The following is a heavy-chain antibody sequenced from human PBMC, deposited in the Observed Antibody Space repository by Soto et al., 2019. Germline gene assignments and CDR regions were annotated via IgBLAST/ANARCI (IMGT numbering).Heavy chain of an antibody. J-gene: IGHJ4*02. CDR1: GYTFTDYY. V-gene: IGHV1-2*02. Sequence: QVQLVQSGAEVKKPGASVKVSCKASGYTFTDYYMHWVRQAPGQGLEWMGWINPSSGATSYAQNFQGRVPMTRDTSISTFYMELSRLSSDDTAIYYCTRASAVAGGSSNSLPNDYWGQGTLVTVSS. CDR3: TRASAVAGGSSNSLPNDY. D-gene: IGHD6-19*01. CDR2: INPSSGAT.